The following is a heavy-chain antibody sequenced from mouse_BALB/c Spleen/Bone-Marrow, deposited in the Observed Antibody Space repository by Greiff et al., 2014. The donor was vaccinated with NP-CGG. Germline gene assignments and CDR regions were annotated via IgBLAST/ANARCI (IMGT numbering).Heavy chain of an antibody. CDR2: IYPGSGST. Sequence: VQLQQSGPELVKPGASVKMSCKASGYTFTDYVISWVKQRTGQGLEWIGEIYPGSGSTYYNEKFKGKATLTADKSSSTAYMQLSSLTSEDSAVYFCARGGGYGSSWFAYWGQGTLVTVSA. CDR1: GYTFTDYV. V-gene: IGHV1-81*01. CDR3: ARGGGYGSSWFAY. J-gene: IGHJ3*01. D-gene: IGHD1-1*01.